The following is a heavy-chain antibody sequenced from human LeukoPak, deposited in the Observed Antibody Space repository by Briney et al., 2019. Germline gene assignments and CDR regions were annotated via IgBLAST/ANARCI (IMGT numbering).Heavy chain of an antibody. D-gene: IGHD6-13*01. CDR3: AREYSSSLADY. J-gene: IGHJ4*02. CDR1: GFTFSSYE. V-gene: IGHV3-48*03. CDR2: ISSSGSTI. Sequence: PGGSLRLSCAASGFTFSSYEMNWVRQAPGKGLEWVSYISSSGSTIYYADSVKGRFTISRDNAKNSLYLQMNSPRAEDTAVYYCAREYSSSLADYWGQGTLVTVSS.